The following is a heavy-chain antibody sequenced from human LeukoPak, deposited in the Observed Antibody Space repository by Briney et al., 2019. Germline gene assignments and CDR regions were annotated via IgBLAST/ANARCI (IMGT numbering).Heavy chain of an antibody. CDR2: ISAYNGNT. J-gene: IGHJ6*04. D-gene: IGHD3-10*01. CDR1: GYTFTSYG. CDR3: AREGDRVRGVRSYYYGMDV. Sequence: ASVKVSCKASGYTFTSYGISWVRQAPGQGLEWMVWISAYNGNTNYAQKLQGRVTMTTDTSTSTAYMELRSLRSDDTAVYYCAREGDRVRGVRSYYYGMDVWGKGTTVTVSS. V-gene: IGHV1-18*04.